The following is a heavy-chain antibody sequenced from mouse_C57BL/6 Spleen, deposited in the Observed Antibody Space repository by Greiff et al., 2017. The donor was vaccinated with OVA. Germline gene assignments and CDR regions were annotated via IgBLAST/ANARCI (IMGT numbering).Heavy chain of an antibody. J-gene: IGHJ2*01. Sequence: EVQLQQSGPELVKPGASVKISCKASGYTFTDYYMNWVKQSHGKSLEWIGDINPNNGGTSYNQKFKGKATLTVDKSSSTAYMELRSLTSEDSAVYYCARGGDGDNDDWGQGTTRTVSS. D-gene: IGHD2-13*01. V-gene: IGHV1-26*01. CDR2: INPNNGGT. CDR3: ARGGDGDNDD. CDR1: GYTFTDYY.